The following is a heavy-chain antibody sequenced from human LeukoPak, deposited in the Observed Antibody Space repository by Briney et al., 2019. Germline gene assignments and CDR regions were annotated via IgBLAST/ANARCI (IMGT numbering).Heavy chain of an antibody. CDR3: ARGGRPVYYGSGSHCLGY. CDR1: GGSFSGYY. Sequence: PSETLSLTCAVYGGSFSGYYWSWIRQPPGKGLEWIGEINHSGSTNYNPSLKSRVTISVDTSKNQFSLKLSSVTAADTAVYHCARGGRPVYYGSGSHCLGYWGQGTLVTVSS. J-gene: IGHJ4*02. D-gene: IGHD3-10*01. CDR2: INHSGST. V-gene: IGHV4-34*01.